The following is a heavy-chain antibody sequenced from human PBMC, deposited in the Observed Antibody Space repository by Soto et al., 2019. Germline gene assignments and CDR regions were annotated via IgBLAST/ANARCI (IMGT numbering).Heavy chain of an antibody. CDR2: IIPIFGTA. V-gene: IGHV1-69*13. J-gene: IGHJ6*02. Sequence: VKVSCKASGGTFSSYAISWVRQAPGQGLEWMGGIIPIFGTANYAQKFQGRVTITADESTSTAYMELSSLRSEDTAVYYCARAYDSSGYFHYYYYGMDVWGQGTTVTVSS. CDR3: ARAYDSSGYFHYYYYGMDV. D-gene: IGHD3-22*01. CDR1: GGTFSSYA.